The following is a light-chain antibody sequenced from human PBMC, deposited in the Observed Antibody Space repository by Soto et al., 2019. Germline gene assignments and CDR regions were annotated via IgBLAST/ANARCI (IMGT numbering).Light chain of an antibody. CDR2: GAS. CDR1: QMVTSSN. V-gene: IGKV3-20*01. J-gene: IGKJ2*01. CDR3: QQYNNSPEYT. Sequence: EMVLRQSPGTLSLSPGERATLSCKPSQMVTSSNLAWYQQKPGQAPRLLIYGASSRATGIPDRFSGSGSGTDFTLTISRLEPEDFAVYFCQQYNNSPEYTFGQGTKLEIK.